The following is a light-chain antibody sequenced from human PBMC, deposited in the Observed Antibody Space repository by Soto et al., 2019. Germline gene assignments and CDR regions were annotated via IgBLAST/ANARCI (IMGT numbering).Light chain of an antibody. J-gene: IGKJ1*01. CDR1: QSISSSY. CDR3: QQYNNWPRT. Sequence: EIVLTQSPGTLSLSPGEGGTLSCRASQSISSSYLAWYQQKPGQSPRLLIYAASSRATGIPARFSGSGSGTEFTLTISSLQSEDFAVYYCQQYNNWPRTFGQGTKVEIK. CDR2: AAS. V-gene: IGKV3-15*01.